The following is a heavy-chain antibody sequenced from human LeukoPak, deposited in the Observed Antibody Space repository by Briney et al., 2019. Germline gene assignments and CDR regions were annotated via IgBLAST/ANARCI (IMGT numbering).Heavy chain of an antibody. V-gene: IGHV1-46*01. CDR3: ARVGPAVAGTFDY. CDR2: INPSGGST. Sequence: RRASVKVSCKASGYSFTSYHIHWVRQAPGQGLEWMGFINPSGGSTNYAQKFQGRVTMTRDTSISTAYVELSRLRSDDTAVYYCARVGPAVAGTFDYWGQGTLVTVSS. J-gene: IGHJ4*02. D-gene: IGHD6-19*01. CDR1: GYSFTSYH.